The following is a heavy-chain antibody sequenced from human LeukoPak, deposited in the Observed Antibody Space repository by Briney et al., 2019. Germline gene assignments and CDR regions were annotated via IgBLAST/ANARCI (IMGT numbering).Heavy chain of an antibody. Sequence: GGSLRLSCAASGFTFSSYEMNWVRQAPGKGLEWVSYINSGGSTLYYADSVKGRFTISRDNAKNSLYLQMNSLRAEDTAVYYCARIHNLGILAHFDYWGQGTLVPVSS. CDR1: GFTFSSYE. V-gene: IGHV3-48*03. CDR2: INSGGSTL. D-gene: IGHD1-1*01. CDR3: ARIHNLGILAHFDY. J-gene: IGHJ4*02.